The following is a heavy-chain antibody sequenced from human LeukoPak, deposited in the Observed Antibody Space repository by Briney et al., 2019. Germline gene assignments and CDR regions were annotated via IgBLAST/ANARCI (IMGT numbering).Heavy chain of an antibody. CDR2: ISDNGGST. D-gene: IGHD6-19*01. J-gene: IGHJ4*02. V-gene: IGHV3-64D*06. CDR1: GVTFSSHA. Sequence: GGSLRLSCSASGVTFSSHAMHWVRQAPGKGLEYVTGISDNGGSTFYADSVKGRFTISRDNSKNTLYLQMSSLRGEDTAVYYCYISGWTEDIDNWGQGTLVTVSS. CDR3: YISGWTEDIDN.